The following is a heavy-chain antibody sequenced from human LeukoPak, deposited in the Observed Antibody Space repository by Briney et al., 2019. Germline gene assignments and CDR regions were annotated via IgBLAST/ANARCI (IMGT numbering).Heavy chain of an antibody. Sequence: GASVKVSCKASGYAFTSYYIHWVRQAPGQGLEWLGLILPSGGITTYAQRFQGRVTLTRDMSTSTVYMELSSLRSEDTAVYYCARARNSGIAARWYHYFDYWGQGTLVTVSS. CDR3: ARARNSGIAARWYHYFDY. J-gene: IGHJ4*02. V-gene: IGHV1-46*01. CDR2: ILPSGGIT. CDR1: GYAFTSYY. D-gene: IGHD6-6*01.